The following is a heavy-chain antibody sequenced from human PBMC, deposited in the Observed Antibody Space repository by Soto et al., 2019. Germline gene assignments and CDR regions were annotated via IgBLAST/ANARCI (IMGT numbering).Heavy chain of an antibody. Sequence: SETLSLTCTVSGGSISSYYWSWIRQPPGKGLEWIGYIYYSGSTNYNPSLKSRVTISVDTSKNQFSLRLSSVTAADTAVYYCARDKGYSSSSGGHYYYGMDVWGQGTTVTVSS. V-gene: IGHV4-59*01. CDR1: GGSISSYY. CDR3: ARDKGYSSSSGGHYYYGMDV. CDR2: IYYSGST. D-gene: IGHD6-6*01. J-gene: IGHJ6*02.